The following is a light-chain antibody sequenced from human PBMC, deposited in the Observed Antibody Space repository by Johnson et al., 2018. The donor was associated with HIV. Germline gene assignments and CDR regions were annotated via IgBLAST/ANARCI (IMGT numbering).Light chain of an antibody. CDR3: GTWDSSLSAGV. Sequence: QSVLTQPPSVSAAPGQKVTISCSGSSSNIANNYVSWYQQLPGTAPKLLIYDNNKRPSGIPDRFSGSKSGTSATLGITGLQTGDEADYYCGTWDSSLSAGVFGTGTTVIVL. J-gene: IGLJ1*01. V-gene: IGLV1-51*01. CDR2: DNN. CDR1: SSNIANNY.